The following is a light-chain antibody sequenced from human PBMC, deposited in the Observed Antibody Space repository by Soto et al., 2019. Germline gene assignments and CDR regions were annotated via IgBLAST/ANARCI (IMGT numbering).Light chain of an antibody. CDR2: DVS. CDR1: QGISSA. CDR3: QQFNTYPALT. V-gene: IGKV1-13*02. Sequence: AIQLTQSPYSLSASVGDRVTITCRASQGISSALAWYQQKPGKSPNLLIYDVSSLESGVPSRFSGSGSGTDFTLTISSLQPEDFATYYCQQFNTYPALTFGGGTKVDIK. J-gene: IGKJ4*01.